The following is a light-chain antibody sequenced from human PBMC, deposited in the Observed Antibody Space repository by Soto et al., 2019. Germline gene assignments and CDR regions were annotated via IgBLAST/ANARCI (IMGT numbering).Light chain of an antibody. V-gene: IGKV3-15*01. Sequence: EIVMTQSPATLYRSPGGRATLSCRASQSVSSSLAGYQHKPGQAPRLLIYGASTRAPGVPARFSGSGSGTEFTLTISSLQSEDIAVYYCQQCNNWPPTWAFGQGTKVEIK. CDR2: GAS. CDR1: QSVSSS. CDR3: QQCNNWPPTWA. J-gene: IGKJ1*01.